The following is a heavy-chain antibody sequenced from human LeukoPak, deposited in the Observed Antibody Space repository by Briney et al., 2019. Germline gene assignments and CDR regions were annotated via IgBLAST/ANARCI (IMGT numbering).Heavy chain of an antibody. CDR2: ISYDGSNK. CDR3: AKAFGCCGSTSCYCYYYGMDV. Sequence: PGGSLRLSCAASGFTFSSYAMHWVRQAPGKGLEWVAVISYDGSNKYFADSVKGRFTISRDNSKDTLYLQMNSLRAEDTAVYYCAKAFGCCGSTSCYCYYYGMDVWGQGTTVTVSS. D-gene: IGHD2-2*01. V-gene: IGHV3-30-3*01. J-gene: IGHJ6*02. CDR1: GFTFSSYA.